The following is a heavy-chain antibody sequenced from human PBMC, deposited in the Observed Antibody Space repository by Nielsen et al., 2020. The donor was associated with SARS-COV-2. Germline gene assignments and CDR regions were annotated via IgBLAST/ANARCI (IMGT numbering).Heavy chain of an antibody. CDR1: RLTFNDYY. CDR3: AKDSTRSRVGATSFRTQY. Sequence: GGSLRLSCAASRLTFNDYYMTWIRQAPGKGLEWLSYISSSGSYTNYADSVKGRFTISRGNADNLLYLQMNSLRVEDTAVYYCAKDSTRSRVGATSFRTQYWGQGTLVTVSS. D-gene: IGHD1-26*01. V-gene: IGHV3-11*06. CDR2: ISSSGSYT. J-gene: IGHJ4*02.